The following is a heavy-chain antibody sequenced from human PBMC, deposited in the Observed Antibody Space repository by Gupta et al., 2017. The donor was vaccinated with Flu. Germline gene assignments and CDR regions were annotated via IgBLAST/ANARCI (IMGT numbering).Heavy chain of an antibody. V-gene: IGHV4-39*01. J-gene: IGHJ4*02. CDR3: ARRGEIPLTPPEF. CDR1: SVSYY. D-gene: IGHD2-15*01. CDR2: IYYYSGTT. Sequence: SVSYYWAWIRQPPGKGLEWIGSIYYYSGTTYYNPALKSRATISGDTSKNQFSLKLNSVTAADTAVYYCARRGEIPLTPPEFWGQGTLVTVSS.